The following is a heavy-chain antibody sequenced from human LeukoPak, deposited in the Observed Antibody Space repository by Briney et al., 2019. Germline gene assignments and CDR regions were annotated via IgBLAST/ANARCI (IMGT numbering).Heavy chain of an antibody. CDR2: ISGSGGST. D-gene: IGHD6-6*01. CDR1: GFTFSSYA. J-gene: IGHJ4*02. Sequence: GGSLRLSCAASGFTFSSYAMSWVRQAPGKGLEWVSAISGSGGSTYYADSVKGRFTISRDNSKNTLYLQMNSLRAEDTAVYYCVRAVAARGHFDYWGQGTLVTVSS. V-gene: IGHV3-23*01. CDR3: VRAVAARGHFDY.